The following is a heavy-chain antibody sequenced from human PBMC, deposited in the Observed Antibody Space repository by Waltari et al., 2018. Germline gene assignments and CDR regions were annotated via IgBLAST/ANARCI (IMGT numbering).Heavy chain of an antibody. Sequence: NPSETLSLTCAVSGYSIRSGYYWGWVRQPPGKGLEWIGSVYHSGNTYYNPSLKSRLSISADTSNNQLSLKLSSVTAADTAVYYCARGAAAGSGPLIDYWGQGILVTVSS. CDR2: VYHSGNT. CDR1: GYSIRSGYY. CDR3: ARGAAAGSGPLIDY. J-gene: IGHJ4*02. V-gene: IGHV4-38-2*01. D-gene: IGHD6-13*01.